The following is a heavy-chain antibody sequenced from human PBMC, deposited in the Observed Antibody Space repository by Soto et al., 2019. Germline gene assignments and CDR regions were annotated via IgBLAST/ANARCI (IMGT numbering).Heavy chain of an antibody. V-gene: IGHV6-1*01. CDR1: GDSVSSNSAA. Sequence: TLSLTCGISGDSVSSNSAAWNWRRQSPSRGLEWLGRTYYRSKWYNDYAVSVESRITINPDTSKNHFSLQLNFVTPEDTAVYFCARGEQYSGRIFDYWGQGTLVTVSS. J-gene: IGHJ4*02. CDR2: TYYRSKWYN. CDR3: ARGEQYSGRIFDY. D-gene: IGHD1-26*01.